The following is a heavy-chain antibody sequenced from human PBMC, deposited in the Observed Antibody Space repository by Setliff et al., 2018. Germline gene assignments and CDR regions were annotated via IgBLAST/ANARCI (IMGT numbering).Heavy chain of an antibody. J-gene: IGHJ4*02. Sequence: ASVKVSCKASGYIFSSYGIRWVRQAPGQGLEWMGWINNYSFKTNYPQKFLGRVTVTTDTSTGTAYMELGSLTSDDTAIYYCARINFYVSSGYYYAPDYWGPGTLVTVS. CDR2: INNYSFKT. D-gene: IGHD3-22*01. CDR3: ARINFYVSSGYYYAPDY. V-gene: IGHV1-18*01. CDR1: GYIFSSYG.